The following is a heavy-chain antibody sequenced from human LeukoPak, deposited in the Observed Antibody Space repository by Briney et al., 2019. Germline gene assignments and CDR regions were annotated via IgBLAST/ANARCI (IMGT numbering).Heavy chain of an antibody. CDR1: GYTLTELS. J-gene: IGHJ4*02. CDR2: INPNSGGT. V-gene: IGHV1-2*02. CDR3: ARGMHYYDSSFDY. D-gene: IGHD3-22*01. Sequence: GASVKVSCKVSGYTLTELSMHWVRQAPGQGLEWMGWINPNSGGTNYAQKFQGRVTMTRDTSISTAYMELSRLRSDDTAVYYCARGMHYYDSSFDYWGQGTLVTVSS.